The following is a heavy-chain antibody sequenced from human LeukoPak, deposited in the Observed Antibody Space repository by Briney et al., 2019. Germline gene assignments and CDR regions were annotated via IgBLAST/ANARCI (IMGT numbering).Heavy chain of an antibody. J-gene: IGHJ4*02. V-gene: IGHV1-46*01. CDR2: INPSGGST. Sequence: GASVKVSCKASGYTFTSYYMHWVRQAPGQGLEWMGIINPSGGSTSYARKFQGRVTMTRDTSTSTVYMELSSLRSEDTAVYYCARGDYYDSSGYLQFDYWGQGTLVTVSS. D-gene: IGHD3-22*01. CDR1: GYTFTSYY. CDR3: ARGDYYDSSGYLQFDY.